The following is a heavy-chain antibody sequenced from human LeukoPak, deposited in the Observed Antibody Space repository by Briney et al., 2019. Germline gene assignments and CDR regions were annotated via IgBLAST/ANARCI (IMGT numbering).Heavy chain of an antibody. J-gene: IGHJ3*02. CDR2: ISGYNGNT. V-gene: IGHV1-18*04. D-gene: IGHD3-22*01. CDR3: ASLKNYYDSSGYLVTDAFDI. Sequence: GASVKVPCKASGYTLTGYYMHWVRQAPGQGLEWMGWISGYNGNTNYAQKLQGRVTMTTDTSTSTAYMELRSLKSDDTAVYYCASLKNYYDSSGYLVTDAFDIWGQGTMVTVSS. CDR1: GYTLTGYY.